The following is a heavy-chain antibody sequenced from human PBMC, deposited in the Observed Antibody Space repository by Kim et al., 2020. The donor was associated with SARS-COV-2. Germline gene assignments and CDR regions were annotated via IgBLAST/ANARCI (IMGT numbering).Heavy chain of an antibody. Sequence: GSTHYNPALKRRVTIQIDTSKNQFALKLSSVTAADKAVYYCARGRYYMDVWGKGTTVTVSS. CDR2: GST. V-gene: IGHV4-34*13. J-gene: IGHJ6*03. CDR3: ARGRYYMDV.